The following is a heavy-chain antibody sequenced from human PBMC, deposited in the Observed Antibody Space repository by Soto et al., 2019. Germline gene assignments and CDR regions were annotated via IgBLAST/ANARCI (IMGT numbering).Heavy chain of an antibody. CDR1: GYIFTSHG. V-gene: IGHV1-18*01. CDR2: ISTYNGNT. CDR3: ARDRGSSGYYAFNY. D-gene: IGHD3-22*01. J-gene: IGHJ4*01. Sequence: GASVKVSCKASGYIFTSHGISWVRQAPGQGLEWMGRISTYNGNTKYAQKFQGRVTMTRDTSASTAYMELRSVRSEDTAVYYCARDRGSSGYYAFNYWGHGTLVTVSS.